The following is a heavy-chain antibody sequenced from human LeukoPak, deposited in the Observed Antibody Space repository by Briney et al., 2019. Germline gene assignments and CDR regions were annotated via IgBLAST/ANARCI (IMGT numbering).Heavy chain of an antibody. CDR2: IYSDNT. D-gene: IGHD6-25*01. V-gene: IGHV3-53*01. CDR1: GFTVSSNS. CDR3: ARAGYRMGYYYYYMDV. J-gene: IGHJ6*03. Sequence: PGGSLRLSCTVSGFTVSSNSMSWVRQAPGKGLEWVSFIYSDNTHYSDSVKGRFTISRDNSKNTLYLQMNSLRAEDTAVYYCARAGYRMGYYYYYMDVWGKGTTVTVSS.